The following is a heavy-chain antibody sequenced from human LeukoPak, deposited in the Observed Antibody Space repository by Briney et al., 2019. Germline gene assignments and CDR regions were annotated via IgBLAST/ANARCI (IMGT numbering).Heavy chain of an antibody. CDR2: ISTSSSYI. D-gene: IGHD4-17*01. V-gene: IGHV3-21*01. J-gene: IGHJ4*02. CDR3: ARRYGDYVGSFEY. Sequence: GGSLRLSCAASGIMFSSYSMNWVRQAPGKGLEWVSSISTSSSYIYYADSVRGRFTISRDNAKNSLYLQMNSLRAEDTAVYYCARRYGDYVGSFEYWGQGTLVTVSS. CDR1: GIMFSSYS.